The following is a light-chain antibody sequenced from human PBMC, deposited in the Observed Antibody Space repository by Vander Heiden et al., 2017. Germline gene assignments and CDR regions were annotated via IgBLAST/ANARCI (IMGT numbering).Light chain of an antibody. CDR1: QSIGPN. Sequence: EIVMTQSPAYLSVSPGERATLSCRASQSIGPNLAWYQQKAGQPPRLLFHGASARATGVPARFSGSGSGTEFTLTISSLQPEDFAVFYCQQDHAWPFTFGPGTKVDIK. CDR3: QQDHAWPFT. V-gene: IGKV3-15*01. CDR2: GAS. J-gene: IGKJ3*01.